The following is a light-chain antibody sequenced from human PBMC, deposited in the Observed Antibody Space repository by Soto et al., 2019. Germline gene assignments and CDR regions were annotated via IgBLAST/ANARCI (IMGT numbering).Light chain of an antibody. V-gene: IGKV3-20*01. CDR1: QSVSSSY. J-gene: IGKJ4*01. CDR3: HQYDSSPLT. CDR2: VAS. Sequence: EIVLTQSPGTLSLSPGERATLSCRASQSVSSSYLAWYQQKPGQATRLLIYVASSRATVIPDRFSGGGSGKDFTLTISRLEPEDFALYYCHQYDSSPLTFGGGTKVEIK.